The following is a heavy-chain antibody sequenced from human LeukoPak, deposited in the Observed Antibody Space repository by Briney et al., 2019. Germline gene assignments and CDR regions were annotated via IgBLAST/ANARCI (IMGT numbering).Heavy chain of an antibody. D-gene: IGHD3-10*01. CDR3: AEDLYGSVSYITYYFDY. V-gene: IGHV3-30*18. CDR1: GFTFSSYG. CDR2: ISYDGSNK. Sequence: GGSLRLACAASGFTFSSYGMHWVRQAPGKGLEWVAVISYDGSNKYYADSVKGRFTISRDNSKNTLYLQMSSLRAEDTAVYYCAEDLYGSVSYITYYFDYWGQGTLVTVSS. J-gene: IGHJ4*02.